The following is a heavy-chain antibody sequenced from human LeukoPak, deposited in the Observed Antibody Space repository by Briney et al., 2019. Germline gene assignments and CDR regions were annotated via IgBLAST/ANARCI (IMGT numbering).Heavy chain of an antibody. D-gene: IGHD6-19*01. CDR1: GFSVSRKY. CDR3: ARALYSSGWYGGDY. V-gene: IGHV3-53*01. J-gene: IGHJ4*02. Sequence: GGSLRLSCAASGFSVSRKYMNWVRQAPGKGLEWVSVIYSGGSTYYADSVKGRFTISRDNSKNTLYLQMNSLRAEDTAVYYCARALYSSGWYGGDYWGQGTLVTVSS. CDR2: IYSGGST.